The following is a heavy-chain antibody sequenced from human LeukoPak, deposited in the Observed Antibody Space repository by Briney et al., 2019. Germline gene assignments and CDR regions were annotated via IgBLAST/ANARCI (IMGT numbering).Heavy chain of an antibody. CDR1: GFTFSSYE. CDR3: ARDGGGWSFDY. CDR2: MTSSGRTI. J-gene: IGHJ4*02. Sequence: GGSLRLSCAASGFTFSSYEMNCVRQAPGKGLEWVSYMTSSGRTIYYADSVKGRFTISRDNAKNSLYLQMNSLRAEDTAVYYCARDGGGWSFDYWGQGTLVTVSS. D-gene: IGHD6-19*01. V-gene: IGHV3-48*03.